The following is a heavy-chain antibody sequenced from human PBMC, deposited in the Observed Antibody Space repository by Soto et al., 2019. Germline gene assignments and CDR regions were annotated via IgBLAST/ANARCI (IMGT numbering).Heavy chain of an antibody. J-gene: IGHJ4*02. CDR3: ARDERDSCSGGDCFYFDY. Sequence: QVQLVQSGGEVKKPGASVKVSGKASGYTFTTYGISWVRQAPGHGLEWLGWISTYNSNTNSAPRLQGRPTMTTDTSTSTAYMELRSLTSDDTAVYYCARDERDSCSGGDCFYFDYWGQGTLVTVSS. CDR2: ISTYNSNT. V-gene: IGHV1-18*04. D-gene: IGHD2-21*02. CDR1: GYTFTTYG.